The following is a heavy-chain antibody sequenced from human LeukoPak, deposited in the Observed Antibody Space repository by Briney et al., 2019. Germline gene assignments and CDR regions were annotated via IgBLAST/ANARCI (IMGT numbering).Heavy chain of an antibody. CDR2: IYYSGST. J-gene: IGHJ6*03. V-gene: IGHV4-39*07. Sequence: SETLSLTCTVSGGSISSSSYYWGWIRQPPGKGLEWIGSIYYSGSTYYNPSLKSRVTISVDTSRNQFSLRLTSVTAADTAVYYCARTYLGTTADGYYFYMDVWGKGTTVTISS. CDR3: ARTYLGTTADGYYFYMDV. CDR1: GGSISSSSYY. D-gene: IGHD1-1*01.